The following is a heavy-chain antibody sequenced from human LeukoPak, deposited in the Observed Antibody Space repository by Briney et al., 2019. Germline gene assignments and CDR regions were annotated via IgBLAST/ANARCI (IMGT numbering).Heavy chain of an antibody. CDR2: IYSGGGT. V-gene: IGHV3-66*01. CDR1: GFTVSDNY. Sequence: LTGGSLRLSCAASGFTVSDNYMSWVRQAPGKGLEWVSVIYSGGGTYYSHSVKGRFTISRDNSKNTLYLQMNTLRVEDTAVYYCVRDEGFHGSGSNWGPGTLVTVSS. D-gene: IGHD3-10*01. CDR3: VRDEGFHGSGSN. J-gene: IGHJ4*02.